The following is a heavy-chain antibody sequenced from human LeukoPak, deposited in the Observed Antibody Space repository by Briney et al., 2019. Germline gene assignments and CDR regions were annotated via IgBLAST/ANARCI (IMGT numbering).Heavy chain of an antibody. D-gene: IGHD6-19*01. Sequence: PRGSLRLSCSASGFTFSSYAMHWVRQAPGKGLEYVSAISSNGGSTYYADSVKGRFTISRDNSKNTLYLQMSSLRAEDTAVYYCVKATSGRLIDYYYGMDVWGKGTTVTVSS. CDR3: VKATSGRLIDYYYGMDV. CDR2: ISSNGGST. V-gene: IGHV3-64D*06. CDR1: GFTFSSYA. J-gene: IGHJ6*04.